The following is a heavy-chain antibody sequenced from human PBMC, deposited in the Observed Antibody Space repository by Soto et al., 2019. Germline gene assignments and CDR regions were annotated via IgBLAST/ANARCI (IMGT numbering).Heavy chain of an antibody. V-gene: IGHV3-66*01. CDR3: ARDRAVAGSFHYYYMDV. J-gene: IGHJ6*03. CDR2: IYSGGST. Sequence: GGSLRLSCAASGFTVSSNYMSWVRQAPGKGLEWVSVIYSGGSTYYADSVKGRFTISRDNSKNTLYLQMNSLRAEDTAVYYCARDRAVAGSFHYYYMDVWGKGTTVTVSS. D-gene: IGHD6-19*01. CDR1: GFTVSSNY.